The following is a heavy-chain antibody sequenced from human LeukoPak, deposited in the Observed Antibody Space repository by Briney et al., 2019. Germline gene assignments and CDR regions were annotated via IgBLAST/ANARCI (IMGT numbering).Heavy chain of an antibody. CDR3: ARGSTYDFWSGDALDV. V-gene: IGHV3-23*01. Sequence: GGSLRLSCAASGFAFSSHAMTWVRQAPGKGLEWVSSIIGSAEKTYYADSVKGRFTISRDSSQKILNLQTDNLRVEDTAIYYCARGSTYDFWSGDALDVWGQGTMVTVAS. CDR1: GFAFSSHA. CDR2: IIGSAEKT. D-gene: IGHD3-3*01. J-gene: IGHJ3*01.